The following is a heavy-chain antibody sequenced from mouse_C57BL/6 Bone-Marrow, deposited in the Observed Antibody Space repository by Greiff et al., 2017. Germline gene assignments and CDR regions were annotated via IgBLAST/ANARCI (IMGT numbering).Heavy chain of an antibody. D-gene: IGHD2-1*01. CDR3: TGGNYLRFAS. V-gene: IGHV6-6*01. CDR2: IRNKANNHAT. CDR1: GFTFSDAW. J-gene: IGHJ3*01. Sequence: EVKVEESGGGLVQPGGSMKLSCAASGFTFSDAWMDWVRQSPEKGLEWVAEIRNKANNHATYYAESVKGRFTISRDDSKSSVYLQMNSLRAEDTGIYYCTGGNYLRFASWGQGTLVTVSA.